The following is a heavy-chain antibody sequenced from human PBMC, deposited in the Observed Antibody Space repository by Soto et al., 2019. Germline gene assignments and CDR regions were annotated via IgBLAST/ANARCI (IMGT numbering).Heavy chain of an antibody. CDR2: ISAYNGNT. CDR1: GYTFTSYG. V-gene: IGHV1-18*01. Sequence: ASVKVSCKASGYTFTSYGISWVRQAPGQGLEWMGWISAYNGNTNYAQKLQGRVTMTTDTSTSTAYMELRSLRSDDTAVYYCARDLVPVADTMVRGVMGYYFDYWGQGTLVTVSS. D-gene: IGHD3-10*01. CDR3: ARDLVPVADTMVRGVMGYYFDY. J-gene: IGHJ4*02.